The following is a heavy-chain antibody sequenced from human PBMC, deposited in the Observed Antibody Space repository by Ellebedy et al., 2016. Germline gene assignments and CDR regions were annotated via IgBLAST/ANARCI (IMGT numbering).Heavy chain of an antibody. J-gene: IGHJ4*02. Sequence: GESLKISXAASGFSFSTHSMNWVRQAPGKGLEWVSSISTSSSYIYYADSVKGRFTISRDNAKNSLYLQMNSLRAGDTAVYYCARDQYYYDSSGWDYWGQGTLVTVSS. V-gene: IGHV3-21*01. CDR2: ISTSSSYI. CDR1: GFSFSTHS. D-gene: IGHD3-22*01. CDR3: ARDQYYYDSSGWDY.